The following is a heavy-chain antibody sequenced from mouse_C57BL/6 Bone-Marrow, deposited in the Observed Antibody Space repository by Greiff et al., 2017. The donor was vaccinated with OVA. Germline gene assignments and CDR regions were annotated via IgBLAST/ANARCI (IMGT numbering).Heavy chain of an antibody. V-gene: IGHV1-50*01. Sequence: QVQLQQPGAELVKPGASVKLSCKASGYTFTSYWMQWVKQRPGQGLEWIGEIDLSDSYTNYNQKFKGKATLTVDTSSSTAYMQLSSLTSEDSAVYYCARATMITTNYAMDYWGQGTSVTVSS. CDR3: ARATMITTNYAMDY. CDR1: GYTFTSYW. D-gene: IGHD2-4*01. J-gene: IGHJ4*01. CDR2: IDLSDSYT.